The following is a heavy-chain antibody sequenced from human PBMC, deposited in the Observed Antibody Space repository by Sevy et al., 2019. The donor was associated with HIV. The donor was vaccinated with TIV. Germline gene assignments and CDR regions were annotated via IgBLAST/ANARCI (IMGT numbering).Heavy chain of an antibody. D-gene: IGHD2-2*01. V-gene: IGHV3-21*01. CDR3: ARDGGCTSTSCLLYFDY. CDR1: RFTFNNYY. CDR2: ISSSSTYI. J-gene: IGHJ4*02. Sequence: GGSLRLSCAASRFTFNNYYMNWVRQAPGKGLEWVSSISSSSTYIYYADSVKGRFTISRDNAKNSLYLQMNSLRAEDTAVYYCARDGGCTSTSCLLYFDYWGQGTLVTVSS.